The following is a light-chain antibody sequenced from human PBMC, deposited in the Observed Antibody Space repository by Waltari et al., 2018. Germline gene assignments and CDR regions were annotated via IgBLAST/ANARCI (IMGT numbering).Light chain of an antibody. CDR3: QQYVSYPKT. CDR1: QTVSSNY. CDR2: ATS. V-gene: IGKV3-20*01. J-gene: IGKJ1*01. Sequence: EIVLTQSPDTLSLSPGARATLTCRASQTVSSNYLAWYQHKPGQAPRLRIYATSSRTTGIPDRFSASGSGTGFTLTISGLEPEDAAVYYCQQYVSYPKTFGQGSKVEIK.